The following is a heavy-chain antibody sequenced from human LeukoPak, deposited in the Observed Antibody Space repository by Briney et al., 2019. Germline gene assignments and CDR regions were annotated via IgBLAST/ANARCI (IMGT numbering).Heavy chain of an antibody. Sequence: GGSLRLSCAASGFTVSSNYMSWVRQPPGKGLEWVSVIYSGGSTYCADSVKGRFTISRDNSKNTVYLQMNSLRAEDTAIYYCARAGVLRYLGDWGQGTLVTVSS. CDR3: ARAGVLRYLGD. J-gene: IGHJ4*02. V-gene: IGHV3-66*01. D-gene: IGHD3-9*01. CDR1: GFTVSSNY. CDR2: IYSGGST.